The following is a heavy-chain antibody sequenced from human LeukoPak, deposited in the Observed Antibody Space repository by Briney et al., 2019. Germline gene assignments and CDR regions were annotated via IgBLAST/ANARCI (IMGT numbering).Heavy chain of an antibody. CDR3: VRHVARAFDI. CDR2: IYHSGST. CDR1: GDSISSGYY. Sequence: KTSETLSLTCTVSGDSISSGYYWGWIRQPPGKGLEWIASIYHSGSTYYNPSLKSRVTISIDTSKNQLSLKLSSVTAADTAVYSRVRHVARAFDIWGQGTKVTVSS. V-gene: IGHV4-38-2*02. J-gene: IGHJ3*02.